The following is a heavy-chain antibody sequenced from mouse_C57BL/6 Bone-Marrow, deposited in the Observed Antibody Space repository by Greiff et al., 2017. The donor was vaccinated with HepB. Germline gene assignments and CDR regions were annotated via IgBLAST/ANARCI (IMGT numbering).Heavy chain of an antibody. CDR1: GYTFTSYW. D-gene: IGHD5-1*01. J-gene: IGHJ2*01. CDR3: ASGSTTHFYY. CDR2: IDPSDSYT. V-gene: IGHV1-50*01. Sequence: QVQLQQPGAELVKPGASVKLSCKASGYTFTSYWMQWVKQRPGQGLEWIGEIDPSDSYTNYNQKFKGKATLTVDTSSSTAYMQLSSLTSGDSAVYYCASGSTTHFYYWGQGTTLTVSS.